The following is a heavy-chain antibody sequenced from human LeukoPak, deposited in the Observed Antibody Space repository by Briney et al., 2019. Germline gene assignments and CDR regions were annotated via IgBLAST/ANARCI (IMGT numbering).Heavy chain of an antibody. CDR2: IYYSGST. CDR3: ARRYCSSTSCRFDY. D-gene: IGHD2-2*01. V-gene: IGHV4-39*01. CDR1: GGSISSSSYY. Sequence: SETLSLTCTVSGGSISSSSYYWGWIRQPPGKGLEWIGSIYYSGSTYYNPSLKSRVTISVDTSKNQFSLKLSSVTAADTAVYYCARRYCSSTSCRFDYWGQRTLLTVSS. J-gene: IGHJ4*02.